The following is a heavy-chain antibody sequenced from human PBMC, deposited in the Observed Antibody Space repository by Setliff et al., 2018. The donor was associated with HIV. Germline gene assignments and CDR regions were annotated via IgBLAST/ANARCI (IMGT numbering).Heavy chain of an antibody. Sequence: GGSLRLSCVGSGFSFSSYSMSWVRRAPGKGLEWVGFIRTKVYGGTTDYGASVKGRFTISRDDSKTISYLQMNSLTTEDTAVYFCTRDRRGSNSWSGYNGGFDYWGQGTLVTVSS. CDR1: GFSFSSYS. D-gene: IGHD3-3*01. J-gene: IGHJ4*02. CDR2: IRTKVYGGTT. V-gene: IGHV3-49*04. CDR3: TRDRRGSNSWSGYNGGFDY.